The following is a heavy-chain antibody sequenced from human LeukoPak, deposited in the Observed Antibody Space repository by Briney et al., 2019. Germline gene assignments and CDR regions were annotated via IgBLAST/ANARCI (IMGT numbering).Heavy chain of an antibody. J-gene: IGHJ5*02. V-gene: IGHV3-53*01. CDR2: IYSGDTT. Sequence: GGSLRLSCAASGFTVSSNCMTWVRQAPGKGLEWVSLIYSGDTTYYADSVKGRFTISRDNSKNTLYLQMNSLRAEDTAVYYCARDLAVPYGNWFDPWGQGTLVTVSS. CDR3: ARDLAVPYGNWFDP. D-gene: IGHD2-8*01. CDR1: GFTVSSNC.